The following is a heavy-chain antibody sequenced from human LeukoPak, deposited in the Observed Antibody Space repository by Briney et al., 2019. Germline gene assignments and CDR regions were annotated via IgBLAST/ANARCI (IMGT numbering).Heavy chain of an antibody. J-gene: IGHJ5*02. CDR3: ARGKTSQNIVTRKTYNWFDP. D-gene: IGHD2/OR15-2a*01. CDR1: GFTFSNFA. CDR2: VSYDGSYK. Sequence: PGGSLRLSCAATGFTFSNFAMHWVRQAPGKGLGWVAVVSYDGSYKYYADSVKGRFTISRDNAKNSLYLQMKSLRAEDTAVYYCARGKTSQNIVTRKTYNWFDPWGQGTLVTVSS. V-gene: IGHV3-30*04.